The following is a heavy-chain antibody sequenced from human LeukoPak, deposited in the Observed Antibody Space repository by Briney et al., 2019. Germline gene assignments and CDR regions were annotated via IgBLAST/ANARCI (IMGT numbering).Heavy chain of an antibody. Sequence: GWSLGLYCAASGFTFDDYGMHWVRQAKGHGLEWVSLISGDGGRIYYADSVKGRFTISRDNSKNSLYLQMNSLRTEDTALYYGAKDQPVVSYWGQGTLVTVSS. V-gene: IGHV3-43*02. CDR2: ISGDGGRI. J-gene: IGHJ4*02. CDR1: GFTFDDYG. CDR3: AKDQPVVSY. D-gene: IGHD4-23*01.